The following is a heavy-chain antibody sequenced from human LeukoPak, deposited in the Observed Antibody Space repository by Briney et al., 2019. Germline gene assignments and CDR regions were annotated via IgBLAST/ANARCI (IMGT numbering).Heavy chain of an antibody. CDR1: GFTFSSYG. Sequence: TGGSLRLSCAASGFTFSSYGMHWVRQAPGKGLEWVAFIRYDGSNKYYADSVKGRFTISRDNSKNTLYLQMNSLRAEDTAVYYCAKLGRYFDWSPYYFDYWGQGTLVTVSS. CDR3: AKLGRYFDWSPYYFDY. CDR2: IRYDGSNK. V-gene: IGHV3-30*02. D-gene: IGHD3-9*01. J-gene: IGHJ4*02.